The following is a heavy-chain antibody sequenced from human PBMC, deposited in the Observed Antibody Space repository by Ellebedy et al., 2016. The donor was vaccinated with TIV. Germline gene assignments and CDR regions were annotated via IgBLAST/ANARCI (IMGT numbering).Heavy chain of an antibody. CDR3: AKSVECPNGECWGDYYYAMDV. V-gene: IGHV1-46*01. Sequence: AASVKGSCKASGYTFTAYYIHWVRQSPGQGREWMGITNPSGSSTAYAQKFQGRVTMTRDTSTSTVYMELLRLRSEDTAVYHCAKSVECPNGECWGDYYYAMDVWGQGTTVTVSS. CDR2: TNPSGSST. J-gene: IGHJ6*02. D-gene: IGHD2-8*01. CDR1: GYTFTAYY.